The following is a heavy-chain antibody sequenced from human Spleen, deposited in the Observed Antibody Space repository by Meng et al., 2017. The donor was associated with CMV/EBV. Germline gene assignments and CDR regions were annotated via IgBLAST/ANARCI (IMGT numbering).Heavy chain of an antibody. CDR1: GFIFSNYA. V-gene: IGHV3-30-3*01. Sequence: GESLKISCAASGFIFSNYAIHWVRQAPGKGLEWVAVISDDGNNKYYADSVRGRFTVSRDNSKNTLYLQVKSLKTEDTAVYYCARDYYDTSGYGGHFDYWGQGTLVTVSS. CDR2: ISDDGNNK. D-gene: IGHD3-22*01. J-gene: IGHJ4*02. CDR3: ARDYYDTSGYGGHFDY.